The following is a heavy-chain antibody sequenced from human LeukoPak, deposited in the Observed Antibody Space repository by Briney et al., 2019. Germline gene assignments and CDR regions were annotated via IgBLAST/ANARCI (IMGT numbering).Heavy chain of an antibody. J-gene: IGHJ4*02. CDR1: GGSISSSSYY. CDR3: ARPTYDISYGYYFDY. V-gene: IGHV4-39*01. CDR2: IYYSGST. Sequence: PSETLSLTCTVSGGSISSSSYYWGWIRQPPGKGLEWIGSIYYSGSTYYNPSLKSRATISVDTSKNQLSLKLSSVTAADTAVYYCARPTYDISYGYYFDYWGQGTLVTVSS. D-gene: IGHD3-9*01.